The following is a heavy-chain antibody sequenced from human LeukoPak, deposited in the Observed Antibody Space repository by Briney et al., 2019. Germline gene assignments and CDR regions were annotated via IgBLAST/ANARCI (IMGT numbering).Heavy chain of an antibody. CDR2: IKPESGRT. CDR1: GYIFTDYY. CDR3: ARGGKYGCSAGSCYSDY. Sequence: APVKVSCKASGYIFTDYYLHWVRQAPGQGLEWMGWIKPESGRTHYAQKFQGGVTMTRDTSISTAYMELSRLRSDDTALYYCARGGKYGCSAGSCYSDYWGQGTLVTVSS. D-gene: IGHD2-15*01. J-gene: IGHJ4*02. V-gene: IGHV1-2*02.